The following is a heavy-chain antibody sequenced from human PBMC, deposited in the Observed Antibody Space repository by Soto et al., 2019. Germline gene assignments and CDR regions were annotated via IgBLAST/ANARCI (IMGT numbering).Heavy chain of an antibody. V-gene: IGHV3-30*18. J-gene: IGHJ3*02. CDR1: GFTFSSYG. CDR2: ISYDGSNK. D-gene: IGHD5-18*01. Sequence: QVQLVESGGGVVQPGRSLRLSCAASGFTFSSYGMHWVRQAPGKGLEWVAVISYDGSNKYYADSVKGRFTISRDNSKNTLYLQMNSLRAEDTAVYYCAKDPTAGEQLWFQGLRDDAFDIWGQGTMVTVSS. CDR3: AKDPTAGEQLWFQGLRDDAFDI.